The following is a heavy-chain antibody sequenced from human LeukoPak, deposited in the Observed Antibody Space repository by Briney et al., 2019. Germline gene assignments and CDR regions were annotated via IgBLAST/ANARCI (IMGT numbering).Heavy chain of an antibody. CDR1: GFTFSSNA. J-gene: IGHJ4*02. V-gene: IGHV3-23*01. CDR3: AKSIVVGRIFPGLDY. CDR2: ISGNGDRT. D-gene: IGHD2-21*01. Sequence: PGGPLRLSCAASGFTFSSNAMSWVRQAPGKGLEWVSGISGNGDRTYYGDSVKGRFTISRDNSKNTLSLQMNGLRAEDTAVYYCAKSIVVGRIFPGLDYWGQGNLVTVSS.